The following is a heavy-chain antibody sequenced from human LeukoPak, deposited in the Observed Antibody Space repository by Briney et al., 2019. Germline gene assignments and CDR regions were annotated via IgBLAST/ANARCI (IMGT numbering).Heavy chain of an antibody. CDR2: ISSNNSDI. CDR3: ARAILYPYYFDY. V-gene: IGHV3-21*01. CDR1: GFTFSDYT. Sequence: GGSLRLSCVASGFTFSDYTMNWVRQAPGKGLEWVSSISSNNSDIYYADSVKGRFTISRDNAKKSLSLQMNSLRAEDTAVYYRARAILYPYYFDYWGQGTLVTVSS. D-gene: IGHD2-8*01. J-gene: IGHJ4*02.